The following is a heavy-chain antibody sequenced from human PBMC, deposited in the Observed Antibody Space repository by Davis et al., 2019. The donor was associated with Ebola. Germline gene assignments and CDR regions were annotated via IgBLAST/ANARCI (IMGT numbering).Heavy chain of an antibody. CDR2: ISAYNGNT. Sequence: ASVQLSCKASGYTFLSYGISWVRQAPGQALEWMGWISAYNGNTNYAQKLQGRVIMTTDTSTSTAYMDLRSLRSDDTAVYYCARKGYCSSTSCYGEYYYYYYGMDVWGQGTTVTVSS. D-gene: IGHD2-2*01. CDR3: ARKGYCSSTSCYGEYYYYYYGMDV. CDR1: GYTFLSYG. V-gene: IGHV1-18*01. J-gene: IGHJ6*02.